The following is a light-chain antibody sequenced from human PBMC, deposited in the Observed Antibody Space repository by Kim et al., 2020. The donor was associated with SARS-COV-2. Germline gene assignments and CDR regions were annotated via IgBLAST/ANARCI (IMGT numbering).Light chain of an antibody. J-gene: IGKJ2*01. CDR2: GAS. CDR1: QSVISSY. V-gene: IGKV3-20*01. Sequence: EIVLTQSPGTLSLSPGERATLSCSASQSVISSYLAWYQQKPGQAPRLLIYGASSRATGIPDRFSGSVSGTDFTLTISRLEPEDFAVYYCQKYGTPPTYTFGQGTKLEI. CDR3: QKYGTPPTYT.